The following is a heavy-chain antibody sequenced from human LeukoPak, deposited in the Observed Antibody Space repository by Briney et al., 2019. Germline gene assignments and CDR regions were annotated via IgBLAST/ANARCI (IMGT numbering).Heavy chain of an antibody. CDR3: AKEKSYDFWSGSLFDY. CDR1: GFTFSSYG. Sequence: GGSLRLSCAASGFTFSSYGMHWVRPAPGKGLEWVGFIRYDGSNKYYADSVKGRFTISRDNSKNTLYLQMNSLRAEDTAVYYCAKEKSYDFWSGSLFDYWGQGTLVTVSS. CDR2: IRYDGSNK. J-gene: IGHJ4*02. D-gene: IGHD3-3*01. V-gene: IGHV3-30*02.